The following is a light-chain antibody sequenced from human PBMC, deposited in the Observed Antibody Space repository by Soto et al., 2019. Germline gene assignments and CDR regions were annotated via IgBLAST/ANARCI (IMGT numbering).Light chain of an antibody. CDR3: QQYGGSPPVT. J-gene: IGKJ5*01. CDR2: GAS. CDR1: QGITNTY. Sequence: EIVLTQSPGTLSLSPGERATLSCRASQGITNTYLAWYQQKPGQAPRLLIYGASIRATGSPDRFSGSGSGTDFTLTISRLEPEDFAVYYCQQYGGSPPVTFGQGTRLEIK. V-gene: IGKV3-20*01.